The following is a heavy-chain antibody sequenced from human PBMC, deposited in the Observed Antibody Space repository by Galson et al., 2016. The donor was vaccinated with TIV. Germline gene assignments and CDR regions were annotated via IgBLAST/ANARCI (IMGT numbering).Heavy chain of an antibody. J-gene: IGHJ6*02. D-gene: IGHD2/OR15-2a*01. Sequence: SVKVSCKASGGTFSNFAISCVRQAPGQGLEWIGGIIPMSGASKYAQRFPGRVTMTTDESTRTADMELSSLRSDDTAVYYCARAASMANHYSYGMDLWGQGTTVIVSS. CDR1: GGTFSNFA. V-gene: IGHV1-69*05. CDR2: IIPMSGAS. CDR3: ARAASMANHYSYGMDL.